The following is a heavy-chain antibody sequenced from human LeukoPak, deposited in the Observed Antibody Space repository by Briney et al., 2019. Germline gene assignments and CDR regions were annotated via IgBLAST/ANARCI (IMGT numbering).Heavy chain of an antibody. Sequence: SETLSLTCTVSGGSISSSSYSWGWIRQPPGKGLEWIGSIYYSGNSYYNPSLKSRVTISVDTSKNQFSLKLSSVTAADTAVYYCARGKNLSELLPRIDYWGQGTLVTVSS. V-gene: IGHV4-39*07. CDR3: ARGKNLSELLPRIDY. J-gene: IGHJ4*02. D-gene: IGHD3-10*01. CDR2: IYYSGNS. CDR1: GGSISSSSYS.